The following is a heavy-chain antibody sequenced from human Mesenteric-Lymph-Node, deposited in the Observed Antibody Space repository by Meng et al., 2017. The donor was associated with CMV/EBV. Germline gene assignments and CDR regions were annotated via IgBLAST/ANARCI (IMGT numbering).Heavy chain of an antibody. Sequence: PQWQESGPRLWKPSETLPLKCTVSGGSISSSWHYWGWIRQPPGKGLEWIGSIFYSGSAHYNPALESRVTISIDKSKNEFFLNLGSVTAADTAMYFCARDTLTYSYGPGWIDPWGQGTLVTVSS. CDR1: GGSISSSWHY. CDR3: ARDTLTYSYGPGWIDP. V-gene: IGHV4-39*02. D-gene: IGHD3-10*01. J-gene: IGHJ5*02. CDR2: IFYSGSA.